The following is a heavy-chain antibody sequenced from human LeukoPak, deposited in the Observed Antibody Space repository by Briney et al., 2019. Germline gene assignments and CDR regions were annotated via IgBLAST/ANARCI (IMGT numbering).Heavy chain of an antibody. CDR3: ARGAEGIAATDSNFDY. J-gene: IGHJ4*02. V-gene: IGHV3-21*01. CDR2: ISTSSSYI. CDR1: GFTFSSHG. Sequence: GGSLRLSCAASGFTFSSHGMNWVRQAPGKGLEWVSSISTSSSYIYYADSLKGRFTISRDNAKNSLYLQMNSLRAEDTAVYYCARGAEGIAATDSNFDYWGQGTLVTVSS. D-gene: IGHD6-13*01.